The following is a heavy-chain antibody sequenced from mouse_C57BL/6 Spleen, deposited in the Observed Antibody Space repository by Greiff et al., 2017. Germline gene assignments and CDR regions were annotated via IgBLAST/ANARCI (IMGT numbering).Heavy chain of an antibody. CDR1: GYTFTSYW. D-gene: IGHD1-1*01. Sequence: VQLQQPGAELVKPGASVKLSCKASGYTFTSYWMHWVKQRPGQGLEWIGMIHPNSGSTNYNEKFKSKATLTVDKSSSTAYMQLSSLTSEDSAVYYCARSGGSIYFDYWGQGTTLTVSS. V-gene: IGHV1-64*01. J-gene: IGHJ2*01. CDR2: IHPNSGST. CDR3: ARSGGSIYFDY.